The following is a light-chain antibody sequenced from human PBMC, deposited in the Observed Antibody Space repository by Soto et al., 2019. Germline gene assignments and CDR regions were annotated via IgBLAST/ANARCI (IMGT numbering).Light chain of an antibody. J-gene: IGKJ4*01. CDR1: QRVSRW. CDR2: KAS. Sequence: DIQMTQSPSTLSASVGDRVTITCRASQRVSRWLAWYQQKPGKAPNILIYKASILHIGVPSRISGSGSGTEFTLTISNLQPDDCATYYFDIYNGDSSFGGGTQVESK. CDR3: DIYNGDSS. V-gene: IGKV1-5*03.